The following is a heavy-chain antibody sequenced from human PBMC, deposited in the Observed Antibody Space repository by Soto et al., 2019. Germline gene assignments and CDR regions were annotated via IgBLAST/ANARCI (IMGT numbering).Heavy chain of an antibody. V-gene: IGHV3-21*01. J-gene: IGHJ4*02. CDR2: ISSTTNYI. CDR1: GFTFSRYS. CDR3: ARESEDLTSNFDY. Sequence: EVQLVESGGGLVRPGGSLRLSCAASGFTFSRYSMNWVRQAPGKGLEWVSSISSTTNYIYYADSMKGRFTVSRDNAKNSVYLDMNSQSGEDTAVYYCARESEDLTSNFDYWGQGTLVTVSS.